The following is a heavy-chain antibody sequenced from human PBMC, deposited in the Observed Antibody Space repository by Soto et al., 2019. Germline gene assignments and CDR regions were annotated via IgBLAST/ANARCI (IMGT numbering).Heavy chain of an antibody. CDR2: ISHDGSDK. D-gene: IGHD6-19*01. CDR3: AKVRTGQWLLYDAFDV. J-gene: IGHJ3*01. Sequence: QVQLVESGGGVVQPGRSLRLSCAASGFTFSNYAMHWVRQAPGKGLEWVAIISHDGSDKYYVDSVKGRFTISRDTSKNTLFLQLNSLMPDDTAVYYCAKVRTGQWLLYDAFDVWGQGTKVTVSS. V-gene: IGHV3-30*18. CDR1: GFTFSNYA.